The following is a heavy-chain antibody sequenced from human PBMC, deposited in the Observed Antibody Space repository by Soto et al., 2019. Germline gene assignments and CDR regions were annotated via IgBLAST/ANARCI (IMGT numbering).Heavy chain of an antibody. D-gene: IGHD2-15*01. V-gene: IGHV4-59*01. CDR2: IYYSGST. J-gene: IGHJ4*01. Sequence: SETLSLTCTVSGAPITINYWSWIRQAPGKGLEWIGYIYYSGSTTYNPSLKSRVTMSADTSKDQFSLKLNSVTAADTAVYYCARDAGGPYDHWGSGILVTVSS. CDR3: ARDAGGPYDH. CDR1: GAPITINY.